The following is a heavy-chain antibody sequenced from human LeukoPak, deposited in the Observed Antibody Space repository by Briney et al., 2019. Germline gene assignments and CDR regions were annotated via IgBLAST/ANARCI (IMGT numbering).Heavy chain of an antibody. V-gene: IGHV4-39*07. CDR1: GGSITSSGVY. CDR2: IYYGGSA. D-gene: IGHD2-15*01. Sequence: PSDTLSLTCTVSGGSITSSGVYWGWFRQPPGKGLEWIGNIYYGGSAYYNPSLSVDTSKNQFSLKLSSVTAADTAVYYCARQPNIVVVDNWFDPWGQGTLV. J-gene: IGHJ5*02. CDR3: ARQPNIVVVDNWFDP.